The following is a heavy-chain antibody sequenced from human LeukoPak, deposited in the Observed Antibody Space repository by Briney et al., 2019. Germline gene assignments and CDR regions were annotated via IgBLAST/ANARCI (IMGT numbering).Heavy chain of an antibody. V-gene: IGHV4-34*01. J-gene: IGHJ6*03. D-gene: IGHD5-18*01. CDR2: INHSGST. Sequence: SETLSLTCAVYGGSFSGYYWSWIRQPPGKGLEWIGEINHSGSTNYNPSLKSRVTISVDTSKNQFSLKLSSVTAADTAVYYCAREGAGSYGFRYIDVWGKGTTVTVSS. CDR3: AREGAGSYGFRYIDV. CDR1: GGSFSGYY.